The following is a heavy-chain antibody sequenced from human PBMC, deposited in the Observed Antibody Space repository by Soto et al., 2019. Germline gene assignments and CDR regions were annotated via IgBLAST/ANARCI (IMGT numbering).Heavy chain of an antibody. V-gene: IGHV1-69*13. CDR1: GGTFSSYA. D-gene: IGHD3-10*01. J-gene: IGHJ6*02. CDR3: ARDLTILTMVRGVTYYYYYGMDV. CDR2: IIPIFGTA. Sequence: GASVKVSCKASGGTFSSYAISWVRQAPGQELEWMGGIIPIFGTANYAQKFQGRVTITADESTSTAYMELSSLRSEDTAVYYCARDLTILTMVRGVTYYYYYGMDVWGQGTTVTVSS.